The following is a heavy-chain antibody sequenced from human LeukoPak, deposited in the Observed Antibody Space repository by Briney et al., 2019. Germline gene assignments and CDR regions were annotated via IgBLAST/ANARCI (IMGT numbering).Heavy chain of an antibody. D-gene: IGHD6-6*01. CDR1: GFTFSSYE. V-gene: IGHV4-34*01. CDR2: INHSGST. CDR3: ARAMSIAARLQTIFDY. J-gene: IGHJ4*02. Sequence: PGGSLRLSCAASGFTFSSYEMNWVRQPPGKGLEWIGEINHSGSTNYNPSLKSRVTISVDTSKNQFSLKLSSVTAADTAVYYCARAMSIAARLQTIFDYWGQGTLVTVSS.